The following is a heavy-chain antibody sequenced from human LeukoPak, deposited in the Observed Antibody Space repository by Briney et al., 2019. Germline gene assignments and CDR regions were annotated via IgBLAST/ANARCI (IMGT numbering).Heavy chain of an antibody. CDR3: ARDHGDIVVVPAAIRGDAFDI. Sequence: GASVKVSCKASGGTFSSYAISWVRQAPGQGLEWMGGIIPIFGTANYAQKFQGRVTTTADESTSTAYMELSSLRSEDTAVYYCARDHGDIVVVPAAIRGDAFDIWGQGTMVTVSS. V-gene: IGHV1-69*13. CDR1: GGTFSSYA. J-gene: IGHJ3*02. CDR2: IIPIFGTA. D-gene: IGHD2-2*02.